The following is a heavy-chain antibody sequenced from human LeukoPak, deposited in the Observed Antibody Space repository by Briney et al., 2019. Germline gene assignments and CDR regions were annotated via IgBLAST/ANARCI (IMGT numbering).Heavy chain of an antibody. D-gene: IGHD3-3*01. V-gene: IGHV3-48*03. CDR2: ISSSGNTI. J-gene: IGHJ4*02. Sequence: PGGSLRLSCAASVFTVSNYEVNWIRQAPGKGLEWGSYISSSGNTIYYADSVKGRFTISRDNAKNSLYLQMNSLRAEDTAVYYCASYDFWNGYYNLDYWGQGTRVTVSS. CDR3: ASYDFWNGYYNLDY. CDR1: VFTVSNYE.